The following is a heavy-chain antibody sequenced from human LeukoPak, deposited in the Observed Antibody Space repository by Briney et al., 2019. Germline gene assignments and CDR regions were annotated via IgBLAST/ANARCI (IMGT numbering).Heavy chain of an antibody. D-gene: IGHD2-21*02. Sequence: ASVTVSFTASGFTFTICDINWVRQASGQGLEGMGWMNRNNGDTGYAKKFQSRDTMTRNTSTSTVYMDQSSLRSEDTAVTYCESGSVVVTAIGPEYYGMDVWGQGTTVTVSS. CDR3: ESGSVVVTAIGPEYYGMDV. V-gene: IGHV1-8*01. CDR1: GFTFTICD. CDR2: MNRNNGDT. J-gene: IGHJ6*02.